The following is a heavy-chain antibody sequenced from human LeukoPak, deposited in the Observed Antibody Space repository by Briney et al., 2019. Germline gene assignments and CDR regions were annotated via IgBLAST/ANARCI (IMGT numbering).Heavy chain of an antibody. CDR2: INHRGDT. CDR1: GGSFSSYY. V-gene: IGHV4-34*01. J-gene: IGHJ4*03. D-gene: IGHD1-1*01. CDR3: ARGPTISETGYFDY. Sequence: SETLSLTCAVYGGSFSSYYWSWIRQSPGKGLEWIAEINHRGDTNYNPSVKRRVSISVDTSKNQFSLKVTSLTAADTAVYYCARGPTISETGYFDYWGQGTLVTVPS.